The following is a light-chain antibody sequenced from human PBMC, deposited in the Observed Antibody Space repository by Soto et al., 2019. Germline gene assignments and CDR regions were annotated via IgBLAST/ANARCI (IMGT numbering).Light chain of an antibody. CDR3: SSYSSSSTLVV. CDR2: DVS. J-gene: IGLJ2*01. V-gene: IGLV2-14*03. Sequence: QSALTQPASVSGSPGQSITISCTGTSSDVGGYNFVSWYQHLPGKAPKLMISDVSNRPSGVSNRFSGSKSGNTASLTISGLQADYEAYYYCSSYSSSSTLVVFGGGTKLTVL. CDR1: SSDVGGYNF.